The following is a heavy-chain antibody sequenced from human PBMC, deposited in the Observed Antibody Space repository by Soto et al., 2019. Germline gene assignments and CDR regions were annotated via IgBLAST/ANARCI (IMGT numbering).Heavy chain of an antibody. CDR3: ASHAYYYDSSGYYPYWYYYGMDV. Sequence: PSETLSLTCAVYGGSFSGYYWSWIRQPPGKGLEWIGEINHSGSTNYNPSLKSRVTISVDTSKNQFSLKLSSVTAADTAVYYCASHAYYYDSSGYYPYWYYYGMDVWGQGTTVTVSS. CDR2: INHSGST. CDR1: GGSFSGYY. J-gene: IGHJ6*02. D-gene: IGHD3-22*01. V-gene: IGHV4-34*01.